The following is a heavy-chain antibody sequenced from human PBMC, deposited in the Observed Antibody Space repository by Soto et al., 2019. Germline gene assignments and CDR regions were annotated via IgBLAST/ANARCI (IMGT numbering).Heavy chain of an antibody. CDR2: IHSNGNTT. V-gene: IGHV3-74*01. CDR3: ARSVRSGTYPYYYYAMDV. J-gene: IGHJ6*02. D-gene: IGHD3-10*01. Sequence: EVQLEESGGGLVQPGGSLRLSCAASGFTFSAYWMHWVRQAPGKGLVWVSRIHSNGNTTTYADSVKGRFTISRDNAKNTLYLQMNSLRAEDTAVYYCARSVRSGTYPYYYYAMDVWGQGTTVTVSS. CDR1: GFTFSAYW.